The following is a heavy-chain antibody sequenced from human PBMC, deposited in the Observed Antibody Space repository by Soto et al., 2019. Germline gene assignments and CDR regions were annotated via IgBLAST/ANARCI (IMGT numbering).Heavy chain of an antibody. V-gene: IGHV1-69*13. CDR3: ARVGAGGTAMVILTYYYYGMDV. Sequence: SVKVSCKASGYTFTSYGISWVRQAPGQVLEWMGWIIPIFGTANYAQKFQGRVTITADESTSTAYMELSSLRSEDTAVYYCARVGAGGTAMVILTYYYYGMDVWGQGTTVTVSS. CDR1: GYTFTSYG. D-gene: IGHD5-18*01. J-gene: IGHJ6*02. CDR2: IIPIFGTA.